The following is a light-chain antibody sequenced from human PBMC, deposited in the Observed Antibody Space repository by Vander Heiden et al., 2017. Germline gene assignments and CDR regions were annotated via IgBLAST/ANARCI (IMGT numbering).Light chain of an antibody. CDR1: QSISSY. J-gene: IGKJ2*01. Sequence: DIQMTQSPSSLSASVGDSVTITCRASQSISSYLNWYQQKPGKAPKLLIYAASSLQSGVPSRFSCSGSGTDVTLTISSLQPEDFATYYCQQSYSTPDTFGQGTKLEIK. V-gene: IGKV1-39*01. CDR3: QQSYSTPDT. CDR2: AAS.